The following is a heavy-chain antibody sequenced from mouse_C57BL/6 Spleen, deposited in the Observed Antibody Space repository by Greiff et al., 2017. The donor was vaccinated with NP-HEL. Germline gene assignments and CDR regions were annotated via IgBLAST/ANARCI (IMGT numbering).Heavy chain of an antibody. D-gene: IGHD3-2*02. CDR1: GYTFTSYW. J-gene: IGHJ3*01. CDR3: ARMASSSGYVAY. Sequence: VQLQQPGAELVMPGASVKLSCKASGYTFTSYWMHWVKQRPGQGLEWIGEIDPSDSYTNYNQKFKGKSTLTVDKSSSTAYMQLSSLTSEDSAVYYCARMASSSGYVAYWGQGTLVTVSA. CDR2: IDPSDSYT. V-gene: IGHV1-69*01.